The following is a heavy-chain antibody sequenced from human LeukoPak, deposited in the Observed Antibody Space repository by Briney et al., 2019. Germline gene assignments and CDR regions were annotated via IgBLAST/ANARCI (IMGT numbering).Heavy chain of an antibody. D-gene: IGHD1-26*01. V-gene: IGHV1-2*02. J-gene: IGHJ6*02. CDR1: GYTFTGYY. CDR3: AREWVSGYYYGMDV. CDR2: INPNSGGT. Sequence: ASVKVSCKASGYTFTGYYMHWVRQAPGQGLEWMGWINPNSGGTNYAQKFQGRVTMTRDTSISTAYMELSSLRSEDTAVYYCAREWVSGYYYGMDVWGQGTTVTVSS.